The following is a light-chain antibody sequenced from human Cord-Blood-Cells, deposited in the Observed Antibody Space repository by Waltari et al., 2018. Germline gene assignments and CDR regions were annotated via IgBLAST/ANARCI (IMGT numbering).Light chain of an antibody. Sequence: QSALTQPPSASGSPGQSVTISCTGTSSDVGGYHYVSWYQQHPGKAPKLMIYEVSKRPSGVPERFSGSKSGNAASLTVSGLQAEDEADYYCSSYAGSNNWVFGGGTKLTVL. CDR1: SSDVGGYHY. CDR3: SSYAGSNNWV. V-gene: IGLV2-8*01. J-gene: IGLJ3*02. CDR2: EVS.